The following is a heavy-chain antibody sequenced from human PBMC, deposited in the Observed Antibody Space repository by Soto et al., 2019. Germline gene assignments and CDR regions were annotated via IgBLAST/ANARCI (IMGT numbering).Heavy chain of an antibody. CDR2: IYYSGST. D-gene: IGHD1-26*01. CDR1: GGSMSSRSYY. J-gene: IGHJ4*02. Sequence: SETLSLTCTVSGGSMSSRSYYWGWIRQAPGKGLEWIGSIYYSGSTYYNPSLKSRFTISEDTSKNQFSLNLSSVTAADTAVYYCANLLGGVTDATDNFHYWGQGTLVSV. V-gene: IGHV4-39*01. CDR3: ANLLGGVTDATDNFHY.